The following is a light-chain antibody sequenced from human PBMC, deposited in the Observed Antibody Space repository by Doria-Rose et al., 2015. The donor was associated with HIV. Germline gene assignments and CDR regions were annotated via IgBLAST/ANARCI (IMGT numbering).Light chain of an antibody. CDR2: DGS. V-gene: IGKV3-20*01. CDR1: QSFSSTY. CDR3: HQYGTSWT. J-gene: IGKJ1*01. Sequence: TQSPGTLSLSPGERATLSCRASQSFSSTYLAWYQQKPGQSPSILIYDGSTRATGIPDRFSASGSGTDFTLTINRLEPEDFALYYCHQYGTSWTFGKGTKVGI.